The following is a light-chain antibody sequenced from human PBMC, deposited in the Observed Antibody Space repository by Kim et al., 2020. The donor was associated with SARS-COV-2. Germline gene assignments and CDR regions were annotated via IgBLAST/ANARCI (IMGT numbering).Light chain of an antibody. Sequence: QSALTQPASVSGSPGQSITIFCTGTSSDVGGYNYVSWYQQHPGKAPKLMIYDVSNRPSGVSNRFSGSKSGNTASLTISGLQAEDEADYYCSSYATGRAVVFGGWTQLTVL. CDR2: DVS. V-gene: IGLV2-14*03. CDR3: SSYATGRAVV. J-gene: IGLJ2*01. CDR1: SSDVGGYNY.